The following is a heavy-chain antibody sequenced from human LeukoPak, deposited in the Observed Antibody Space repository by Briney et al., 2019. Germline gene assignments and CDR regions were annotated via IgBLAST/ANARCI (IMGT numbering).Heavy chain of an antibody. J-gene: IGHJ4*02. D-gene: IGHD3-10*01. V-gene: IGHV3-30*02. CDR1: GFIFSNCG. CDR2: IRYDGSNK. CDR3: AKDRYYYGSGSYYLIDY. Sequence: GGSLRLSCAASGFIFSNCGMHWVRQAPGKGLEWVAFIRYDGSNKYYADSVKGRFTISRDNSKNTLYLQMNSLRAEDTAVYYCAKDRYYYGSGSYYLIDYWGQGTLVTVSS.